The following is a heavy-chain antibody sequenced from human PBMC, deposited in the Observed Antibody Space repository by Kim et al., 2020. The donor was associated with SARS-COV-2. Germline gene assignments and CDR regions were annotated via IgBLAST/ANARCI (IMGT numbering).Heavy chain of an antibody. CDR2: IYSGGST. V-gene: IGHV3-53*01. D-gene: IGHD5-12*01. J-gene: IGHJ4*02. CDR3: ARDRPSGYGDFDY. Sequence: GGSLRLSCAASGFTVSSNYMSWVRQAPGKGLEWVSVIYSGGSTYYADSVKGRFTISRDNSKNTLYLQMNSLRAEDTAVYYCARDRPSGYGDFDYWGQGTLVTVSS. CDR1: GFTVSSNY.